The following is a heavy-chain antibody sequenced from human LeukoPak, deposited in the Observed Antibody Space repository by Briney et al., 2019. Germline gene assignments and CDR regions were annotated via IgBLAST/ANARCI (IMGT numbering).Heavy chain of an antibody. CDR3: AKDVAQYFDY. Sequence: PGGSLRLSRAASGFTFNIYGMHWVRQAPGKGLEWVAFIRNDGRDKYYVDSVKGRFTISRDNSRNTLYLQMNSLKTEDTAVYYCAKDVAQYFDYWGQGTLVTVSS. V-gene: IGHV3-30*02. CDR2: IRNDGRDK. CDR1: GFTFNIYG. J-gene: IGHJ4*02.